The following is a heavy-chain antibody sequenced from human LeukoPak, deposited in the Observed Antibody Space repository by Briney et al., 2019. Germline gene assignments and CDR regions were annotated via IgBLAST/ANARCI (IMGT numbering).Heavy chain of an antibody. CDR1: GGSFSGYY. Sequence: SETLSLTCAVYGGSFSGYYWSWIRQPPGKGLEWIGEINHSGSTNYNPSLKSRVTISVDKSKNQFSLKLSSVTDADTAVYYCARVVSGPYDFWSGYPYYYYGMDVWGQGTTVTVSS. CDR2: INHSGST. CDR3: ARVVSGPYDFWSGYPYYYYGMDV. D-gene: IGHD3-3*01. J-gene: IGHJ6*02. V-gene: IGHV4-34*01.